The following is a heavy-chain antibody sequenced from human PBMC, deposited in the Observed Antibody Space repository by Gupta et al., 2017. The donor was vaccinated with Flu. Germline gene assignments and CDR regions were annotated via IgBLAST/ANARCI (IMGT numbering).Heavy chain of an antibody. CDR1: GGTFSSDA. Sequence: QVQLVQSGAEGKKPGSSVKVSCKASGGTFSSDAITWVRQAPGQGLEWMGDILPTLQTANYAQKFQGRVTITADESTSTVYMDLSSLSSEDTAVYYCAREFPCGCDCYFLDYWGQGTLVAVSS. J-gene: IGHJ4*02. CDR3: AREFPCGCDCYFLDY. V-gene: IGHV1-69*01. CDR2: ILPTLQTA. D-gene: IGHD2-21*02.